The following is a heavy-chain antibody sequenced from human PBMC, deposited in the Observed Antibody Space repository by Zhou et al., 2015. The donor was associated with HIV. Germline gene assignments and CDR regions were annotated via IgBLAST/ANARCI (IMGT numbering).Heavy chain of an antibody. CDR2: IKGDATET. V-gene: IGHV3-7*01. CDR1: GYIFSDYW. CDR3: VVTNWFDH. D-gene: IGHD6-6*01. J-gene: IGHJ5*02. Sequence: QLVESGGGLVQPGGSLRLSCAASGYIFSDYWMSWVRQAPGKGLEWVANIKGDATETYYVDSVKGRFTISRDNAKNFLFLHMNSLRPEDTAVYHCVVTNWFDHWGQGTLVSVSS.